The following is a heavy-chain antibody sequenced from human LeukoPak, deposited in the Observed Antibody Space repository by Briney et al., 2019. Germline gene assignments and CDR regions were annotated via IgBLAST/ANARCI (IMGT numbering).Heavy chain of an antibody. V-gene: IGHV1-69*05. J-gene: IGHJ5*02. CDR3: ARGLWEQLGPWFDP. Sequence: SVKVSCKASGGTFSSYAISWVRQAPGHGLEWMGRIIPIFSTANYAQKFQDRVTITTDESTSTAYMELSSLRSEDTAVYYCARGLWEQLGPWFDPWGQGTLVTVSS. D-gene: IGHD6-13*01. CDR2: IIPIFSTA. CDR1: GGTFSSYA.